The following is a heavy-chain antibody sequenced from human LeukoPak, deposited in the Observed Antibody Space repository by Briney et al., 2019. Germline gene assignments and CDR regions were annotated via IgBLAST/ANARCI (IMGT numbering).Heavy chain of an antibody. D-gene: IGHD3-16*01. CDR2: INPSGGST. CDR3: AREGVFGVMITFGGKEDWFDP. Sequence: ASVKVSCKASGYTFTDDYMHWVRQAPGQGLEWMGIINPSGGSTSYAQKFQGRVTMTRDMSTSTVYMELSSLRSEDTAVYYCAREGVFGVMITFGGKEDWFDPWGQGTLVTVSS. J-gene: IGHJ5*02. CDR1: GYTFTDDY. V-gene: IGHV1-46*01.